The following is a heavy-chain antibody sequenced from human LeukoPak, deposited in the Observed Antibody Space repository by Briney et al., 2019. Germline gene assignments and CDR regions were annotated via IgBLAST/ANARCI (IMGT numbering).Heavy chain of an antibody. D-gene: IGHD6-19*01. J-gene: IGHJ4*02. CDR2: IYYSGST. CDR1: GGSISRGDYY. Sequence: PSQTLSLTCTVSGGSISRGDYYWSWIRQPPGKGLEWIGYIYYSGSTYYNPSLKSRVTISVDTSKNHFSLQLSSVTAADTAVYYCARIAVAIDYWGQGTLVTVSS. V-gene: IGHV4-30-4*08. CDR3: ARIAVAIDY.